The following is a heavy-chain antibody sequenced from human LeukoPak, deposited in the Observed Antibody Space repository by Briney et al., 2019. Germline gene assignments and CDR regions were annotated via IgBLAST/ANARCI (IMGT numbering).Heavy chain of an antibody. Sequence: SETLSLTCAVYGGSFSGYYWSWIRQPPGKGLEWIGYIYYSGSTNYNPSLKSRVTISVDTSKNQFSLKLSSVTAADTAVYYCARRKGMLYYDILTGYDSGGAFDIWGQGTMVTVSS. CDR3: ARRKGMLYYDILTGYDSGGAFDI. V-gene: IGHV4-59*01. D-gene: IGHD3-9*01. CDR1: GGSFSGYY. CDR2: IYYSGST. J-gene: IGHJ3*02.